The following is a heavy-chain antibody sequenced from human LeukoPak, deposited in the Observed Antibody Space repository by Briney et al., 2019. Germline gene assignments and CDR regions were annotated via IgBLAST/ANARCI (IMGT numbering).Heavy chain of an antibody. Sequence: GESLNISCTGSGYTFTNYWIGGVRQMPGKGREWRAVTYPGDSDARYSPSFQGQLTVLADKTINTAYLQWSSLKASDTAMYFCARLQRGTQRGTYDIWGQGTMVIVSA. D-gene: IGHD1-1*01. CDR2: TYPGDSDA. CDR3: ARLQRGTQRGTYDI. CDR1: GYTFTNYW. J-gene: IGHJ3*02. V-gene: IGHV5-51*01.